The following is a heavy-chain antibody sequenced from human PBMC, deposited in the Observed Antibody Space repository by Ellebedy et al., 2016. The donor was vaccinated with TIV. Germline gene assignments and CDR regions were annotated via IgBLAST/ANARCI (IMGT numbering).Heavy chain of an antibody. J-gene: IGHJ4*02. CDR2: ISGSGGST. CDR1: GFTFSSYA. CDR3: AKDRSGYSSGWYGN. Sequence: GESLKISCAASGFTFSSYAMSWVRQAPGKGLEWVSAISGSGGSTYYADSVKGRFTISRDNSKNTLYLQMNSLRAEDTAVYYCAKDRSGYSSGWYGNWGQGTLVTVSS. V-gene: IGHV3-23*01. D-gene: IGHD6-19*01.